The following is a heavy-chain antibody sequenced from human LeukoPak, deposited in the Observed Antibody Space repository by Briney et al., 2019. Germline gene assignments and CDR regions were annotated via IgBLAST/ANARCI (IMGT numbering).Heavy chain of an antibody. D-gene: IGHD3-10*01. J-gene: IGHJ4*02. CDR3: ARGVPYGSGSQLYYFDY. CDR1: GYTFTSYD. Sequence: ASVKVSCKASGYTFTSYDINWVRQATGQGLEWMGWMNPNSGNTGYAQKFQGRVTMTRNTSISTAYMELSSLRSEDTAVYYCARGVPYGSGSQLYYFDYWGQGTLVTVSS. V-gene: IGHV1-8*01. CDR2: MNPNSGNT.